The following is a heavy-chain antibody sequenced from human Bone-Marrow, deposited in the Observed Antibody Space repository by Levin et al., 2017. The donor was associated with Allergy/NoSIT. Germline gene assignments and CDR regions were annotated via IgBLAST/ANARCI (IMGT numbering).Heavy chain of an antibody. CDR2: ISYDGSNK. CDR1: GFTFSSYA. D-gene: IGHD2-15*01. CDR3: ARGETATIDSGWYFDL. V-gene: IGHV3-30-3*01. Sequence: PGGSLRLSCAASGFTFSSYAMHWVRQAPGKGLEWVAVISYDGSNKYYADSVKGRFTISRDNSKNTLFLQMNSLRAEDTAVYYCARGETATIDSGWYFDLWGRGTLVTVSS. J-gene: IGHJ2*01.